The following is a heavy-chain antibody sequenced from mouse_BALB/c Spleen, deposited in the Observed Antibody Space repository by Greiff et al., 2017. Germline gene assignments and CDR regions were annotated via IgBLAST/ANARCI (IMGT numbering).Heavy chain of an antibody. CDR3: ARGIDYGRDY. V-gene: IGHV3-2*02. CDR1: GYSITSDYA. J-gene: IGHJ4*01. Sequence: DVQLQESGPGLVKPSQSLSLTCTVTGYSITSDYAWNWIRQFPGNKLEWMGYISYSGSTSYNPSLKSRISITRDTSKNQFFLQLNSVTTEDTATYYCARGIDYGRDYWGQGTSVTVSS. CDR2: ISYSGST.